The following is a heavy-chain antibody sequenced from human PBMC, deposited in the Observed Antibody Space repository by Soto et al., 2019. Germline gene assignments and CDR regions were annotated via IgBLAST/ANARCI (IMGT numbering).Heavy chain of an antibody. Sequence: SETLSLTCTVSGGSISGGVGGLYYWSWIRQPPGKGLEWIGYIYDSGSTYYNPSLKSRVTISVDTSKNQFSLRLSSVTAADTAVYYCAREVIPLTTDWYFDLWGRGTLVAVSS. CDR2: IYDSGST. D-gene: IGHD4-17*01. CDR3: AREVIPLTTDWYFDL. V-gene: IGHV4-30-4*01. J-gene: IGHJ2*01. CDR1: GGSISGGVGGLYY.